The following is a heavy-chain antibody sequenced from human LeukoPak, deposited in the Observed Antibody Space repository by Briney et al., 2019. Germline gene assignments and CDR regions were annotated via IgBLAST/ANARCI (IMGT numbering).Heavy chain of an antibody. CDR2: MFNSGSP. CDR3: ACTTADPFDY. D-gene: IGHD1-1*01. V-gene: IGHV4-31*02. J-gene: IGHJ4*02. CDR1: GGSISSGGYY. Sequence: SQTLSLTCIVSGGSISSGGYYWSWIRQHPGKGLEWIGYMFNSGSPYYNPSLKSRATLSVDTSQNQFSLKLSSVTAADTAVYYCACTTADPFDYWGQGTLVTVSS.